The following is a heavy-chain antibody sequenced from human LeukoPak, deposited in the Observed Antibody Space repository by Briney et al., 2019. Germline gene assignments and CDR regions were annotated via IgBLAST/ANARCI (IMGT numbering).Heavy chain of an antibody. CDR3: ARRHTMILVVNYFDY. D-gene: IGHD3-22*01. CDR1: GFTFDDSA. V-gene: IGHV3-20*04. Sequence: GSLRLSCAASGFTFDDSAMSWVRQASGKGLEWVSGINWNGGSTGYADSVKGRFTISRDNAKNSLYLQMNSLRAEDTALYYCARRHTMILVVNYFDYWGQGTLVTVSS. J-gene: IGHJ4*02. CDR2: INWNGGST.